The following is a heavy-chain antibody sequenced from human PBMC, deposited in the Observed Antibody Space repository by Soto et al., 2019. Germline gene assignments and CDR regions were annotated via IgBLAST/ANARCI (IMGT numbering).Heavy chain of an antibody. D-gene: IGHD6-13*01. V-gene: IGHV4-59*11. J-gene: IGHJ5*02. Sequence: SETLSLTCTVSGVSITSHYWSWIRQSPGKELEWIAYMHHSGSTYYNPPLKSRVTISVDTSKNQFSLKVSSVTAADTAVYYCARGRRIAAGGHNWFDPWGQGMPVTVSS. CDR1: GVSITSHY. CDR3: ARGRRIAAGGHNWFDP. CDR2: MHHSGST.